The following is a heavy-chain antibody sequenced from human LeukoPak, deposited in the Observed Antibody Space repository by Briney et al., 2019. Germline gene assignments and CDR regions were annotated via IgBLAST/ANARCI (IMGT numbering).Heavy chain of an antibody. CDR1: GFTFGSGD. V-gene: IGHV3-23*01. D-gene: IGHD4-17*01. J-gene: IGHJ5*02. CDR3: AKDDYGDYGWFDP. Sequence: RRSQRLSCGATGFTFGSGDMSWVRQAPEKGLEWVSAISGSGGSTYYADSVKGRFTISRDNSKNTLYLQMNSLRAEDTAVYYCAKDDYGDYGWFDPWGQGTLVTVSS. CDR2: ISGSGGST.